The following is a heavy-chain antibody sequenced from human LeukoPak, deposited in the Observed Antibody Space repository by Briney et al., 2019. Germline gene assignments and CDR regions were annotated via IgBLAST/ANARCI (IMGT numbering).Heavy chain of an antibody. CDR2: ITHDGNNK. Sequence: PGGSLRLSCAASGFTFSSYGMHWVRQAPGKGLEWVALITHDGNNKYYSDSVKGRFTISRDNSKNTLYLQLDSLRIEDTAVYYCARPSRGNGWYGEFDYWGQGTLVTVSS. CDR1: GFTFSSYG. CDR3: ARPSRGNGWYGEFDY. J-gene: IGHJ4*02. V-gene: IGHV3-30*03. D-gene: IGHD6-19*01.